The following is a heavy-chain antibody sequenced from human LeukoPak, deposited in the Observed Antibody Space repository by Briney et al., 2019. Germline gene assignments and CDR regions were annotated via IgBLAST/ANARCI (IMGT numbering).Heavy chain of an antibody. CDR1: GGSISSSSYY. CDR3: ASSPEGGYCSSTSCYGAFDI. D-gene: IGHD2-2*01. Sequence: SETLSLTCTVSGGSISSSSYYWGWIRQPPGKGLGWIGSIYYSGSTYYNPSLKSRVTISVDTSKNQFSLKLSSVTAADTAVYYCASSPEGGYCSSTSCYGAFDIWGQGTMVTVSS. J-gene: IGHJ3*02. CDR2: IYYSGST. V-gene: IGHV4-39*01.